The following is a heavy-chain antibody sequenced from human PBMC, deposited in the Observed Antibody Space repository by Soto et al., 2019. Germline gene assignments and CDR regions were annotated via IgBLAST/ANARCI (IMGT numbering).Heavy chain of an antibody. J-gene: IGHJ6*02. Sequence: QVQLVESGGGVVQPGRSLRLSCAASGFTFSSYGMHWVRQAPGKGLDWVAVIWYDGSNKYYADSVKGRFTISRDNSKNTLYLQMNSLRAEDTAVYYCARGYCSGGSCFPADNEVYYGMDVWGQGTTVTVSS. CDR1: GFTFSSYG. V-gene: IGHV3-33*01. CDR3: ARGYCSGGSCFPADNEVYYGMDV. CDR2: IWYDGSNK. D-gene: IGHD2-15*01.